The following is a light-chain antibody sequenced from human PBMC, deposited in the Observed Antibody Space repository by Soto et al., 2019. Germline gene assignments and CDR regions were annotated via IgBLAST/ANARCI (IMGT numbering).Light chain of an antibody. V-gene: IGLV2-14*03. CDR2: DVS. Sequence: QSVLTQPASVSESPGQSITISCTGTSSDVGAYHYVSWYQQHPGKAPKLMIYDVSDRPSGVSNRFSGSKSGNTASLTISGLQAEDEADYYCSSYTSSSLYVFGTGTKLTVL. CDR1: SSDVGAYHY. CDR3: SSYTSSSLYV. J-gene: IGLJ1*01.